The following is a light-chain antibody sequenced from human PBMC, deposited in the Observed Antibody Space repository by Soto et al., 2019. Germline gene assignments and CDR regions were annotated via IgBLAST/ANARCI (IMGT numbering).Light chain of an antibody. J-gene: IGLJ7*01. V-gene: IGLV1-40*01. CDR2: GNT. Sequence: QSVLTQPPSVSGAPGQRVTISCTGSSSNLGAGYEVHWYQQLPGAAPKLLIYGNTNRPSGVPDRFSGSKSGTSASLAITGLQAGDEADYYCQSYDSSLRGPVFGGGTQLTVL. CDR3: QSYDSSLRGPV. CDR1: SSNLGAGYE.